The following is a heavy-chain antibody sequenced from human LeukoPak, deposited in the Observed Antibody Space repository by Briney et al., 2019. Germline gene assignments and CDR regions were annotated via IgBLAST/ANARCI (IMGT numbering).Heavy chain of an antibody. V-gene: IGHV1-18*01. Sequence: ASVKVSCKASGYTFTSYGISWVRQATGQGLEWIGWISAYNGNTNYAQKLQDRVTMTTDTSTSTAYMELRSLRSDDTAVYYCARDPPWQQQNTEGYWGQGTLVTVSS. D-gene: IGHD6-13*01. CDR3: ARDPPWQQQNTEGY. CDR2: ISAYNGNT. J-gene: IGHJ4*02. CDR1: GYTFTSYG.